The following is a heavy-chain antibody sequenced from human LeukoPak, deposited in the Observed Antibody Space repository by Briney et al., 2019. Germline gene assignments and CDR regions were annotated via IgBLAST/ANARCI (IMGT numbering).Heavy chain of an antibody. Sequence: GGSLRLSCAASGFSSTTYGLNWVRQAPGKGLEWVAVISHDGSDKYYADSVKGRFTISRDNSKNTLYLQMTSLRPEDTALYYCAKVPGDGRPGYWGQGIMVTVSS. CDR3: AKVPGDGRPGY. D-gene: IGHD2-21*01. CDR2: ISHDGSDK. V-gene: IGHV3-30*18. J-gene: IGHJ4*02. CDR1: GFSSTTYG.